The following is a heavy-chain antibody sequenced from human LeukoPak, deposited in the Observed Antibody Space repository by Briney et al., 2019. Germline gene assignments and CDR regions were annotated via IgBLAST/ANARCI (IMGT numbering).Heavy chain of an antibody. J-gene: IGHJ4*02. V-gene: IGHV3-33*08. Sequence: SGGSLRLSCAASGFTFSSYSMNWVRQAPGKGLEWVAVIWYDGSNKYYADSVKGRFTISRDNSKNTLYLQMNSLRAEDTAVYYCARDFYGSGSSSHYFDYWGQGTLVTVSS. CDR2: IWYDGSNK. D-gene: IGHD3-10*01. CDR1: GFTFSSYS. CDR3: ARDFYGSGSSSHYFDY.